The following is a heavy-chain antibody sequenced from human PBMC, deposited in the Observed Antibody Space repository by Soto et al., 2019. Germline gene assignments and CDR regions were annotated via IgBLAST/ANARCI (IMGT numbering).Heavy chain of an antibody. J-gene: IGHJ4*02. Sequence: EVQLVESGGGLVQPGGSLRLSCAASGFTFSAYWMNWVRQAPGKGLVWVSRINTDGSIVGYADSVKGRFTVSRDNAKNTLYLQMNSLRAEDTAVYYCISHAISWGQGTLVTVSS. V-gene: IGHV3-74*01. CDR1: GFTFSAYW. CDR3: ISHAIS. CDR2: INTDGSIV.